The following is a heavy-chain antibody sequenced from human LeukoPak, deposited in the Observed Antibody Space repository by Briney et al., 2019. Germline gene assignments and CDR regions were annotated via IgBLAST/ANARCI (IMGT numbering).Heavy chain of an antibody. J-gene: IGHJ4*02. CDR1: GGTFSSYA. D-gene: IGHD6-13*01. V-gene: IGHV1-69*13. Sequence: SVKVSCKASGGTFSSYASSWMRQAPGQGLEWMGGIIPIFSTANYAQKFQRRVTITADESTSTAYMELSSLRSEDTAVSYCARAKAAAGTGFDYWGQGTLVTVSS. CDR2: IIPIFSTA. CDR3: ARAKAAAGTGFDY.